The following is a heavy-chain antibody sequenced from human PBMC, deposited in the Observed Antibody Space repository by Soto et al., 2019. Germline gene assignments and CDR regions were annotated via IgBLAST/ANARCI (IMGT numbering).Heavy chain of an antibody. D-gene: IGHD3-3*01. CDR2: IFSNDEK. CDR1: GFSLSNARMG. J-gene: IGHJ6*02. V-gene: IGHV2-26*01. CDR3: ARIFCSGYYSCYYCYGMDV. Sequence: QVTLKESGPVLVKPTETLTLTCTVSGFSLSNARMGVSWIRQPPGKALEWLAHIFSNDEKSYSTSLKSRLTISKDTSKSQEVLTMTNMDPVDTATYYCARIFCSGYYSCYYCYGMDVWGQGTTVTVSS.